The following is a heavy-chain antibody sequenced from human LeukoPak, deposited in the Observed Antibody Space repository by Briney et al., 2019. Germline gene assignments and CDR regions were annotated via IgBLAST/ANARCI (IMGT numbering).Heavy chain of an antibody. D-gene: IGHD1-26*01. V-gene: IGHV3-33*01. CDR2: IWYDGSNK. CDR1: GFTFSSYG. CDR3: ARDRRGGGGSYFDY. Sequence: PGGSLRLSCAASGFTFSSYGMHWVRQAPGKGLEWVAVIWYDGSNKYYADSVKGRFTISRDNSKNTLYLQMNSLRDEDTAVYYCARDRRGGGGSYFDYWGQGTLVTVSS. J-gene: IGHJ4*02.